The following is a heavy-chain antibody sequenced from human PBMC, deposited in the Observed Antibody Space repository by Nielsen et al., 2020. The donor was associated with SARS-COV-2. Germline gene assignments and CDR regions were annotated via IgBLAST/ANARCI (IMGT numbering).Heavy chain of an antibody. J-gene: IGHJ4*02. V-gene: IGHV4-34*01. CDR3: ARTRLPITMVRGVIPTEFDY. CDR2: INHSGST. Sequence: PGKGLEWIGEINHSGSTNYNPSLKSRVTISVDTSKNQFSLKLGSVTAADTAVYYCARTRLPITMVRGVIPTEFDYWGQGTLVTVSS. D-gene: IGHD3-10*01.